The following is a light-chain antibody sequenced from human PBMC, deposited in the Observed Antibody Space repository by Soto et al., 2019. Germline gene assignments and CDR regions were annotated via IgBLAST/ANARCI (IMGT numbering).Light chain of an antibody. V-gene: IGKV1-13*02. CDR3: QQFDGYPIT. J-gene: IGKJ5*01. CDR2: DSS. CDR1: KGFSMP. Sequence: AIQLTQSPSSLSASVGDRFTFVCRAIKGFSMPVAWYQQKPGKAPKVLIFDSSNVEGGVPSRFSGSGSGTDFTLTISSLQPEDFATYYCQQFDGYPITFGQGTRLDIK.